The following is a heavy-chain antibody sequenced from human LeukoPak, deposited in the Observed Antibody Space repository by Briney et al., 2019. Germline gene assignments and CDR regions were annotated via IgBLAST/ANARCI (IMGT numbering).Heavy chain of an antibody. D-gene: IGHD3-10*01. Sequence: GSVKVSCKASGYTFTSYAMNWVRQAPGQGLEWMGWINTNTGNPTYAQGFTGRFVFSLDTSVSTAYLQISSLKAEDTAVYYCARGGFGELFSLTSTWGQGTLVTVSS. V-gene: IGHV7-4-1*02. CDR2: INTNTGNP. CDR3: ARGGFGELFSLTST. J-gene: IGHJ5*02. CDR1: GYTFTSYA.